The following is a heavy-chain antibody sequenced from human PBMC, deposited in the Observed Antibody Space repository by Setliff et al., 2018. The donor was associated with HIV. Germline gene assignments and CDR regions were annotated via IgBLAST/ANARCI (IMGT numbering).Heavy chain of an antibody. J-gene: IGHJ4*02. V-gene: IGHV3-7*01. CDR1: GFTFRSYW. D-gene: IGHD6-13*01. Sequence: PGGSLRLSCAASGFTFRSYWMSWVRQAPGKGLEWVANIKEDGSEKYYVDSVKGRFTVSRDNAENSLYLQMNSLRAEDTAMYYCARMHSNNWHFDYWGQGTLVTVSS. CDR2: IKEDGSEK. CDR3: ARMHSNNWHFDY.